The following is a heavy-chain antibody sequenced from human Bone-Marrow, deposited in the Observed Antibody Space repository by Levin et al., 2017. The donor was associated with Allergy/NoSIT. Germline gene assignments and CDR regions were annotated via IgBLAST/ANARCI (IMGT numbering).Heavy chain of an antibody. D-gene: IGHD1-14*01. Sequence: TCGITWVRQAPGQGLEWMGWISPYNGNTNFAHKFRGRVTMTTDTSTSTAYMELRSLGSDDTAMYYCARTISGTNGRWDYWGQGTLVTVSS. V-gene: IGHV1-18*01. CDR1: TCG. CDR3: ARTISGTNGRWDY. J-gene: IGHJ4*02. CDR2: ISPYNGNT.